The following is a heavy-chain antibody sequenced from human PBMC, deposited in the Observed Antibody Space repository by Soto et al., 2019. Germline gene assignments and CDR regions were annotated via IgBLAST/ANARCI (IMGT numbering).Heavy chain of an antibody. CDR2: IYYSGST. D-gene: IGHD5-12*01. Sequence: SSETLSLTCTVSGGSISSYYWSWIRQPPGKGLEWIGYIYYSGSTNYNPSLKSRVTISVDTSKNQFSLKLSSVTAADTAVYYCARHKVATIGLWEYYFDYWGQGTLVTVSS. V-gene: IGHV4-59*08. CDR1: GGSISSYY. J-gene: IGHJ4*02. CDR3: ARHKVATIGLWEYYFDY.